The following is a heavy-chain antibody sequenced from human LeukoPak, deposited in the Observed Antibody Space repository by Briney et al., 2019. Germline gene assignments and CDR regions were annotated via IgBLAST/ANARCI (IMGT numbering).Heavy chain of an antibody. CDR1: GFTFSSYA. CDR3: ARGLIAVAGAFDI. Sequence: GGSLRLSCAASGFTFSSYAMSWVRQAPGKGLEWVSAISGSGGSTYYADSVEGRFTISRDNSKNTLYLQMNSLRAEDTAVYYCARGLIAVAGAFDIWGQGTMVTVSS. V-gene: IGHV3-23*01. D-gene: IGHD6-19*01. CDR2: ISGSGGST. J-gene: IGHJ3*02.